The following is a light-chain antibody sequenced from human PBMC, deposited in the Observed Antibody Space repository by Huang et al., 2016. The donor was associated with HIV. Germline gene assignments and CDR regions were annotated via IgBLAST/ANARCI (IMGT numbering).Light chain of an antibody. J-gene: IGKJ2*01. CDR3: QQYNNCPPMYT. CDR2: GAS. CDR1: QSVSSN. V-gene: IGKV3-15*01. Sequence: EIVMTQSSATLSVSPGERATLTCRASQSVSSNLAWYQQNPGHAPRLLIYGASTRATGIPARFSALGSGTEFTLTISSLQSEDFAVYYCQQYNNCPPMYTFGQGTNLEIK.